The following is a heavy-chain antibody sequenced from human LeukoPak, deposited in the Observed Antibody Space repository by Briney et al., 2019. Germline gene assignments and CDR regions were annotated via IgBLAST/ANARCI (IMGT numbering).Heavy chain of an antibody. J-gene: IGHJ6*03. D-gene: IGHD5-12*01. Sequence: GGSLRLSCAASGFTFSSYAMSWVRQAPGKGLEWVSAISGSGGSTYYADSVKGRFTISRDNSKNTLYLQMNSLRAEDTAVYYCARDKGYVERGYYYYMDVWGKGTTVTVSS. V-gene: IGHV3-23*01. CDR1: GFTFSSYA. CDR3: ARDKGYVERGYYYYMDV. CDR2: ISGSGGST.